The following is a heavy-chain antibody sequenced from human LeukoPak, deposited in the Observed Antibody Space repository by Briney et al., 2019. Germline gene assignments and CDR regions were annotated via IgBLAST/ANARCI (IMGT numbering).Heavy chain of an antibody. CDR2: IGSIGSPI. J-gene: IGHJ4*02. Sequence: GGSLRLSCAASGFTFSDYYMTWMRQAPGKGLEWVSYIGSIGSPIYYADSVKGRFTISRDSAKNSLYLQMNRLRAEDTAVYYCARERQLERLAFGKEGSAFDYWGQGTLVTVSS. CDR3: ARERQLERLAFGKEGSAFDY. V-gene: IGHV3-11*04. CDR1: GFTFSDYY. D-gene: IGHD1-1*01.